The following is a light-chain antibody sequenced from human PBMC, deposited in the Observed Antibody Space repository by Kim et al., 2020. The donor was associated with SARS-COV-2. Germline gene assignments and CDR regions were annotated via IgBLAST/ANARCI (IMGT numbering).Light chain of an antibody. CDR3: AAWDDSLSGWV. CDR2: SNK. J-gene: IGLJ3*02. V-gene: IGLV1-47*02. Sequence: GQRVTISFSGSSANIGSNYVYWYQQLPGTAPKLLIYSNKQRPSGVPDRFSGSKSGTSASLAISGLRSEDEADYYCAAWDDSLSGWVFGGGTQLTVL. CDR1: SANIGSNY.